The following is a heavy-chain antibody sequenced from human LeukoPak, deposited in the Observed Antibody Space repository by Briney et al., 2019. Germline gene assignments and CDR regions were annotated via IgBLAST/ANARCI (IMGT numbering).Heavy chain of an antibody. D-gene: IGHD6-19*01. Sequence: SETLSLTCTVSGGSISSGGYYWSWIRQPPGKGLEWIGYIYHSGSTYYNPSLKSRVTISVDRSKNQFSLKLSSVTAADTAVYYCARSPGHSGWYPNFDYWGQGTLVTVSS. CDR1: GGSISSGGYY. CDR3: ARSPGHSGWYPNFDY. V-gene: IGHV4-30-2*01. J-gene: IGHJ4*02. CDR2: IYHSGST.